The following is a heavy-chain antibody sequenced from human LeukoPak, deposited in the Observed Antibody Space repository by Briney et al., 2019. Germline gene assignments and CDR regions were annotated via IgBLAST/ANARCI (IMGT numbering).Heavy chain of an antibody. CDR1: GFTFSSYA. D-gene: IGHD6-19*01. J-gene: IGHJ4*02. Sequence: GGSLRLSCAASGFTFSSYAMSWVRQAPGKGLEWVSAISGSGGSTYYADSVKGRFTISRDNSKNTLYLQMSSLRAEDTAVYYCARAGTGGIYDYWGQGTLVTVSS. CDR2: ISGSGGST. V-gene: IGHV3-23*01. CDR3: ARAGTGGIYDY.